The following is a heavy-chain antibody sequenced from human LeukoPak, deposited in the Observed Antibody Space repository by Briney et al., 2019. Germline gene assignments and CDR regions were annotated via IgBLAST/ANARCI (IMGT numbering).Heavy chain of an antibody. V-gene: IGHV4-59*01. CDR2: IDYSGST. CDR1: GGSISTYY. D-gene: IGHD6-13*01. J-gene: IGHJ3*02. CDR3: ALDSSGWSDDSFDI. Sequence: SSETLSLTCTVSGGSISTYYWSWIRQPPGKGLEWLGYIDYSGSTNYNPSLKSRVTISVDTSKNQFSLRLSSVTAADTAVYYCALDSSGWSDDSFDIWGHGTMVTVSS.